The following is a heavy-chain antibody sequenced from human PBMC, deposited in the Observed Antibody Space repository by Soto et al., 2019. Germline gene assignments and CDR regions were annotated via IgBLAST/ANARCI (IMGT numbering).Heavy chain of an antibody. CDR2: IYSGGST. J-gene: IGHJ3*02. CDR1: GFTVSSNY. CDR3: ARERKGSGWSAFDI. D-gene: IGHD6-19*01. V-gene: IGHV3-66*01. Sequence: EVQLVESGGGLVQPGGSLRLSCAASGFTVSSNYMSWVRQAPGKGLEWVSVIYSGGSTYYADSVKGRFTISRDNSKNTLYLQMNSLRAEDTAVYYCARERKGSGWSAFDIWGQGTMVTVSS.